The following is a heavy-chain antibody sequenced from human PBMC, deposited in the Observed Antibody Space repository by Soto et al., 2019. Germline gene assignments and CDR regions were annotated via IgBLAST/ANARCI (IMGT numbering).Heavy chain of an antibody. D-gene: IGHD3-16*01. CDR3: ARIRLHLGEPLDY. CDR2: INPNSGGT. Sequence: ASVKVSCKASGYTFTGYYMHWVRQAPGQGLEWMGWINPNSGGTNYAQKFQGWVTMTRDTSISTAYMELSRLRSDDTAVYYCARIRLHLGEPLDYWGQGTLVTVSS. J-gene: IGHJ4*02. CDR1: GYTFTGYY. V-gene: IGHV1-2*04.